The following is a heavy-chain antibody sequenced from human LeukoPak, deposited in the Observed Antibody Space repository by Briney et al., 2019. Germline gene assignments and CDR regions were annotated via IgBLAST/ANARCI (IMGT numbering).Heavy chain of an antibody. V-gene: IGHV4-39*07. CDR3: ARVDLHAFDI. CDR1: GGSISSRSNY. Sequence: SETLSLTCTVSGGSISSRSNYWGWIRQPPGKGLEWIGSLYYSGSTYYNPSLKSRVTISVDTSKNQFSLNLSSVTAADTAVYYCARVDLHAFDIWGRGTMVTVSS. CDR2: LYYSGST. J-gene: IGHJ3*02.